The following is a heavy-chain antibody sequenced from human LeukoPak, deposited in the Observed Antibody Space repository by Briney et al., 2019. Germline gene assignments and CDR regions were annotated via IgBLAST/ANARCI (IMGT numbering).Heavy chain of an antibody. Sequence: GGSLRLSCAASGFTFSNYPMHWVRQAPGKGLEFVSAVSSNGASTYYENSVKDRFIVSRDNSKNTLYLQLGSLRAEDTAVYYCAREISRGFDIWGQGTMVTVSS. J-gene: IGHJ3*02. CDR3: AREISRGFDI. V-gene: IGHV3-64*01. CDR1: GFTFSNYP. CDR2: VSSNGAST. D-gene: IGHD2/OR15-2a*01.